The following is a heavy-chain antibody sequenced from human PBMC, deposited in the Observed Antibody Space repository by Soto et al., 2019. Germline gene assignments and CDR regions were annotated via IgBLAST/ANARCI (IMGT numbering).Heavy chain of an antibody. V-gene: IGHV4-59*01. CDR1: GGSISSYY. Sequence: PSETLSLTCTVSGGSISSYYWSWIRQPPGKGLEWIGYIYYSGSTNYNPSLKSRVTISVDTSKNQFSLKLSSVTAADTAVYYCARGPNYDYVWGSYRSSFDNWGQGTLVTVSS. CDR3: ARGPNYDYVWGSYRSSFDN. J-gene: IGHJ4*02. D-gene: IGHD3-16*02. CDR2: IYYSGST.